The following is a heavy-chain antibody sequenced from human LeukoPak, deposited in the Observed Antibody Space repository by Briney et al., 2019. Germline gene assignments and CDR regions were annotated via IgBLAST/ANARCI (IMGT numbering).Heavy chain of an antibody. CDR1: GGSISSSSYY. Sequence: KTSETLSLTGTVSGGSISSSSYYWGWIRQPPGKGLEWIGSFYYSRSTYYNQSLKSRVTICVDTSKNQCSLELSSVSAAETAVYYCLAASPGNDAFAISGQGTMVTVSS. CDR3: LAASPGNDAFAI. CDR2: FYYSRST. V-gene: IGHV4-39*01. D-gene: IGHD6-6*01. J-gene: IGHJ3*02.